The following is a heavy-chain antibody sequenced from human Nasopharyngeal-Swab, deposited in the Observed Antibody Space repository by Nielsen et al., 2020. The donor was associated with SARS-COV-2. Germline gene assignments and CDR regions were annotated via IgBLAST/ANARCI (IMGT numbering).Heavy chain of an antibody. J-gene: IGHJ4*02. CDR2: IKPDGSEK. V-gene: IGHV3-7*03. Sequence: GGSLRLSCAASGFTFFSGHWMRWVRQAPGKGLEWVANIKPDGSEKYYVDSVKGRFTISRDNARNSLYLQINSLRAEDTAMYYCARESVSITTYIDHWGQGTLVTVSS. CDR3: ARESVSITTYIDH. D-gene: IGHD4-11*01. CDR1: GFTFFSGHW.